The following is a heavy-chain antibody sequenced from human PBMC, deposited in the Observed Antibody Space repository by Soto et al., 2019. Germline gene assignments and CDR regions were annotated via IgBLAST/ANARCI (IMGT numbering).Heavy chain of an antibody. J-gene: IGHJ4*02. CDR3: TRHTYAHPGIVDY. D-gene: IGHD3-10*01. Sequence: PSETLSLTCTVSEDSINNNHYYWGWIRQPPGAGLGWIASIYFTGSPQSNPSLRSRITISVDTTKNHFSLQLRSVTAADTAIYYCTRHTYAHPGIVDYWGQGTRVTVSS. V-gene: IGHV4-39*01. CDR2: IYFTGSP. CDR1: EDSINNNHYY.